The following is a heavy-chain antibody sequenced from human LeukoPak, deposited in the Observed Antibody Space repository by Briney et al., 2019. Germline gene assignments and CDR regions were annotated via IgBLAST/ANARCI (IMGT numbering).Heavy chain of an antibody. CDR1: GFAFSSYN. CDR3: ARDGVPAGNWGFFDY. V-gene: IGHV3-21*01. D-gene: IGHD7-27*01. Sequence: PGGSLRLSCAASGFAFSSYNMNWVRQAPGKGLEWVSSITTSGSYMYYADSVKGRLTISRDNAKNSLYLQMNSLRAEDTAVYYCARDGVPAGNWGFFDYWGQGTLVTVSS. J-gene: IGHJ4*02. CDR2: ITTSGSYM.